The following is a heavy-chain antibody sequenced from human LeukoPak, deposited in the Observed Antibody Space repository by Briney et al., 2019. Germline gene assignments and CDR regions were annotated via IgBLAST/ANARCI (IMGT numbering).Heavy chain of an antibody. J-gene: IGHJ6*03. D-gene: IGHD3-10*01. CDR3: ARSYASGIHYMDV. CDR2: ISLTGDST. Sequence: PGGSLRLSCVASGFTLSNHAMHWVRQGPGKGLEYVSAISLTGDSTYYANSVKGRFTISRDDSKNTLYLQMGGLRTEDMAIYYCARSYASGIHYMDVWGKGSTVTVSS. CDR1: GFTLSNHA. V-gene: IGHV3-64*01.